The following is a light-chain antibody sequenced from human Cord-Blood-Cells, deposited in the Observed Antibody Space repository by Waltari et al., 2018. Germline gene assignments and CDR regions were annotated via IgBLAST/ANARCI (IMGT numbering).Light chain of an antibody. V-gene: IGKV1-39*01. J-gene: IGKJ1*01. CDR2: AAS. CDR3: QQSYSTPRT. CDR1: QSISSY. Sequence: MTQSPSSLSASVGDRVTITCRASQSISSYLNWYQQKPGKAPKLLIYAASSLQSGVPSRFSGSGSGTDFTLTISSLQPKDFATYYCQQSYSTPRTFGQGTKVEIK.